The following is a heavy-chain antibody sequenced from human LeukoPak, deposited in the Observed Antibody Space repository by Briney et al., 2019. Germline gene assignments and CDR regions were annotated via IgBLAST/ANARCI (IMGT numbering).Heavy chain of an antibody. J-gene: IGHJ6*03. V-gene: IGHV1-18*01. Sequence: ASVKVSCKASGYTFTSYGISWVRQAPGQGLEWMGWISAYNGNTNYAQKLQGRVTMTTDTSTSTAYMELRSLRSDDTAVYYCARVPGDGYETYYMDVWGKGTTVTISS. CDR2: ISAYNGNT. D-gene: IGHD5-18*01. CDR1: GYTFTSYG. CDR3: ARVPGDGYETYYMDV.